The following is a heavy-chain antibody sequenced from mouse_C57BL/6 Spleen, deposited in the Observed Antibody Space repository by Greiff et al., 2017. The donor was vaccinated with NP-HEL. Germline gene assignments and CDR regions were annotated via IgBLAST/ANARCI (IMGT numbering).Heavy chain of an antibody. V-gene: IGHV1-39*01. CDR1: GYSFTDYN. J-gene: IGHJ4*01. CDR3: AREGGQLRGYDYYAMDY. Sequence: VHVKQSGPELVKPGASVKISCKASGYSFTDYNMNWVKQSNGKSLEWIGIINPNYGTTSYNQKFKGKATLTVDQSSSTAYMQLNSLTSEDSAVYYCAREGGQLRGYDYYAMDYWGQGTSVTVSS. CDR2: INPNYGTT. D-gene: IGHD3-3*01.